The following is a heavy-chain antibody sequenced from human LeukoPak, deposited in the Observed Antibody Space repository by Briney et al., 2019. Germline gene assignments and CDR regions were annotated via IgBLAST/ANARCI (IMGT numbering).Heavy chain of an antibody. D-gene: IGHD5-24*01. Sequence: PSETLSLTCTVSGGSNSSYYWSWIRQLPGKGLEWIGYIYYSGSTNYNPSLKSRVTISVDTSKNQFSLKLSSVTAADTAVYYCARDGEGYGDYFQHWGQGTLVTVSS. V-gene: IGHV4-59*01. CDR3: ARDGEGYGDYFQH. CDR2: IYYSGST. CDR1: GGSNSSYY. J-gene: IGHJ1*01.